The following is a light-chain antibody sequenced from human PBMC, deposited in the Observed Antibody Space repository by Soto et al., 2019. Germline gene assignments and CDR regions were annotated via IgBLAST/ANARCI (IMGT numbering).Light chain of an antibody. CDR1: QGISNY. V-gene: IGKV1-27*01. CDR3: QQYNSAPWT. J-gene: IGKJ1*01. CDR2: AAS. Sequence: DMQLTHFPAPLCPSVGERVAISCRASQGISNYLAWYQQKPGKVPKLLIYAASTLQSGVPSRFSGSGSGTDFTLTISSLQPEDVATYYCQQYNSAPWTFGQGTTVEIK.